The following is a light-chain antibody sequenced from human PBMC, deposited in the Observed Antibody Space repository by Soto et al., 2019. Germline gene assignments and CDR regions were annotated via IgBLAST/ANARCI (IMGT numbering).Light chain of an antibody. J-gene: IGKJ4*01. Sequence: DIQMTQSPSSLSASVGDRVTITCRASQSISSYLNWYQQKPGKAPKLLIYAASSLQSGVPSRFSGSGSGTDFNLTISSLQPEDFATYYCQKSYSTPPLTFGGGTKVEIK. CDR2: AAS. CDR1: QSISSY. CDR3: QKSYSTPPLT. V-gene: IGKV1-39*01.